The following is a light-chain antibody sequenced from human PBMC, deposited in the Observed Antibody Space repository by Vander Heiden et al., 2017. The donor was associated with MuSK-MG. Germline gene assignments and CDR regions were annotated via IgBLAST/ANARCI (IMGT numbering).Light chain of an antibody. V-gene: IGKV1-5*03. CDR3: QQYHSYPRT. CDR1: QSISDW. J-gene: IGKJ1*01. Sequence: DIQMTQSPSTLSASVGDRVTITCRASQSISDWLAWYQQKPGRAPELLIYKASGLESGVPSRFSGSRSGTEFTLTINSLQPDDFATYYCQQYHSYPRTFGQGTKVEIK. CDR2: KAS.